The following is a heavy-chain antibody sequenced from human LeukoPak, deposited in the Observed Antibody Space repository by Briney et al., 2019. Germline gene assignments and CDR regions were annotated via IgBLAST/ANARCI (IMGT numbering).Heavy chain of an antibody. Sequence: HPGGSLRLSCAASGSTFSRYAMHWVRQAPGKGLEWVAVISYDGSNKYYADSVKGRFTISRDNSKNTLYLQMNSLRAEDTAAYYCARDLDSSGYGFDYWGQGTLVTVSS. CDR3: ARDLDSSGYGFDY. CDR1: GSTFSRYA. CDR2: ISYDGSNK. D-gene: IGHD3-22*01. V-gene: IGHV3-30-3*01. J-gene: IGHJ4*02.